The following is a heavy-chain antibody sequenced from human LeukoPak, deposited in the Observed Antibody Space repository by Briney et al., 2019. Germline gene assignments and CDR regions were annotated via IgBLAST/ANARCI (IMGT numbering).Heavy chain of an antibody. CDR1: GFTFSSYN. J-gene: IGHJ5*02. Sequence: PGGSLRLSCAASGFTFSSYNTNWVRQAPGKGLEWVSSISSSSSYIYYADSVKGRFTISRDNAKNSLYLQMNSLRAEDTAVYYCAREADYGRTFAFDPWGQGTLVTVSS. V-gene: IGHV3-21*01. D-gene: IGHD4-17*01. CDR3: AREADYGRTFAFDP. CDR2: ISSSSSYI.